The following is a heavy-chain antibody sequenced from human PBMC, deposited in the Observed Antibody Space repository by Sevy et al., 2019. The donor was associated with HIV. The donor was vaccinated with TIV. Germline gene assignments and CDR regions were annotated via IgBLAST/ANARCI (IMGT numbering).Heavy chain of an antibody. D-gene: IGHD2-21*01. CDR1: GFPFNDHA. J-gene: IGHJ6*02. V-gene: IGHV3-9*01. CDR2: ISWNSRNI. CDR3: AKDINRGCDGVNCYSYYYYLYGLDV. Sequence: GGSLRLSCAASGFPFNDHAMHWVRLVPGKGLEWVSGISWNSRNIGYADSVKGRFTISRDNTRHSVYLEMHSLRPEDTALYYCAKDINRGCDGVNCYSYYYYLYGLDVWGQGTTVTVSS.